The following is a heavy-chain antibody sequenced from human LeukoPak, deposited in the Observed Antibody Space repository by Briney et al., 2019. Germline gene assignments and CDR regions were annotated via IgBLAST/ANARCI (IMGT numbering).Heavy chain of an antibody. CDR2: IYSGGST. D-gene: IGHD3-3*01. Sequence: PGGSLRLSCAASGFIGSNNYMSRVRQAPGKGLEWVSVIYSGGSTYYVDSVKGRFTISRDSSKNTVYLQMNSLRAEDTAVYYCARAQTSLEWFDPWGQGTLVTVSS. CDR1: GFIGSNNY. CDR3: ARAQTSLEWFDP. V-gene: IGHV3-53*01. J-gene: IGHJ5*02.